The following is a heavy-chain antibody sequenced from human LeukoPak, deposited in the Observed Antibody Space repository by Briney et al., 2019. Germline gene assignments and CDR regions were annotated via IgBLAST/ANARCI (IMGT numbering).Heavy chain of an antibody. CDR3: TTRTYYHDSSGYYFSGYYYYYMDV. D-gene: IGHD3-22*01. Sequence: PGGSLRLSCAASGFTFSNAWMSWVRQAPGKGLEWVGRIKSKTDGGTTDYAAPVKGRFTISRDDSKNTLYLQMNSLKTEDTAVYYCTTRTYYHDSSGYYFSGYYYYYMDVWGKGTTVTVSS. CDR2: IKSKTDGGTT. V-gene: IGHV3-15*01. CDR1: GFTFSNAW. J-gene: IGHJ6*03.